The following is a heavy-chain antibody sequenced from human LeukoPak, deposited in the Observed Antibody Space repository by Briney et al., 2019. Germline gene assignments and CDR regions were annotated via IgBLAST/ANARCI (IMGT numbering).Heavy chain of an antibody. V-gene: IGHV4-30-4*01. D-gene: IGHD4-11*01. CDR1: GGSISSGEYY. Sequence: SETLSLTCTVSGGSISSGEYYWSWIRQPSGKGLEWSGSICYSGSTYYNPSLKSRVTISVDTSKNQFSLKLSSVTAADTAVYYCARVSLSPTTVTTYYFDYWGQGTLVTVSS. CDR2: ICYSGST. CDR3: ARVSLSPTTVTTYYFDY. J-gene: IGHJ4*02.